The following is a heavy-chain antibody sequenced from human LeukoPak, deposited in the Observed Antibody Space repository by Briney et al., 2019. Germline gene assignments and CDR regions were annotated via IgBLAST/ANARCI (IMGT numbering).Heavy chain of an antibody. CDR3: VRCGRGGSNSMPFLDY. Sequence: GGSLRLSCVASGFTFSSYEMNWVRQAPGKGLEGLSYISGGGETMFYVDSVKGRFTISRDNADNSLSLQMNSLRAEDTAVYYCVRCGRGGSNSMPFLDYWGQGALVTVSS. CDR1: GFTFSSYE. D-gene: IGHD1-26*01. CDR2: ISGGGETM. J-gene: IGHJ4*02. V-gene: IGHV3-48*03.